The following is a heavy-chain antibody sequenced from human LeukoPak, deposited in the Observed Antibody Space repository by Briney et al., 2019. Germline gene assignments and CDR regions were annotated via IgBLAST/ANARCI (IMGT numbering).Heavy chain of an antibody. J-gene: IGHJ4*02. CDR2: IRSKAYGGTT. CDR3: SRGSGGV. Sequence: GGSLRLSCTASGFTFGDYAMSWVRQAPGKGLEWVGFIRSKAYGGTTQYAASVKGRFTISRDDSKSIAYLQMNSLKTEDTGVYYCSRGSGGVRGQGTLVTVSS. V-gene: IGHV3-49*04. D-gene: IGHD6-19*01. CDR1: GFTFGDYA.